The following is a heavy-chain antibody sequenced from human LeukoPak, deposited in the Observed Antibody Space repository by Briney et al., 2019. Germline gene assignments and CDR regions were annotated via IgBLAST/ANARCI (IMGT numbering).Heavy chain of an antibody. D-gene: IGHD3-9*01. V-gene: IGHV3-48*03. Sequence: LLGGSLRLSCAASGFTFSSYEMNWVRQAPGKGLEWVSYISSSGSTIYYADSVKGRFTISRDNAKNSLYLQMNSLRAEDTAVYYCARAGYDILTGQYYYGMDVWGQGTTVTVSS. CDR3: ARAGYDILTGQYYYGMDV. CDR1: GFTFSSYE. CDR2: ISSSGSTI. J-gene: IGHJ6*02.